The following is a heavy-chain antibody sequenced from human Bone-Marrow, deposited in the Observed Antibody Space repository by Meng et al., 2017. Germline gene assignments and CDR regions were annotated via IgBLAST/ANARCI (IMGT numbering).Heavy chain of an antibody. J-gene: IGHJ5*02. Sequence: QGQLAQSGAEGKKPGSAVKVSSKASGGTFSSDAISWVRQARGQGLEWMGGIIPIFGTANYEKKFQGRVTITADESTSTAYMELSSLRSEDTAVYYCARRGWCGELLFPFDPWGQGTLVTVSS. D-gene: IGHD3-10*01. CDR1: GGTFSSDA. CDR2: IIPIFGTA. V-gene: IGHV1-69*01. CDR3: ARRGWCGELLFPFDP.